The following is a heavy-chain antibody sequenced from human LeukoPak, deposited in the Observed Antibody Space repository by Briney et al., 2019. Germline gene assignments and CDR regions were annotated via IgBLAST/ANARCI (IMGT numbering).Heavy chain of an antibody. J-gene: IGHJ4*02. CDR3: ARVYSSGWYELDY. D-gene: IGHD6-19*01. Sequence: SETLSLTCTVSGGSISRYYWTWIRQPPGKGLEWIGEINHSGSTNYNPSLKSRVTISVDTSKNHFSLKLSSVTAADTAVYYCARVYSSGWYELDYWGQGTLVTVSS. V-gene: IGHV4-34*01. CDR1: GGSISRYY. CDR2: INHSGST.